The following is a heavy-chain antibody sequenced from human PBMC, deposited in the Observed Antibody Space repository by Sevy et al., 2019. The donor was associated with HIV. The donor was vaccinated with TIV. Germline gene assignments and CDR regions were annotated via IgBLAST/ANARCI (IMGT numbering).Heavy chain of an antibody. CDR3: AKGPHPAVTTSYGMDV. J-gene: IGHJ6*02. CDR2: IRYDGSNK. V-gene: IGHV3-30*02. D-gene: IGHD4-17*01. CDR1: GFTFNTYG. Sequence: GGSLRLSCAASGFTFNTYGMHWVRQAPGKGLEWVTFIRYDGSNKYYADSVRGRFTISRDNSKNTLYLQMNSLRAEDTALYYCAKGPHPAVTTSYGMDVWGQGTTVTVSS.